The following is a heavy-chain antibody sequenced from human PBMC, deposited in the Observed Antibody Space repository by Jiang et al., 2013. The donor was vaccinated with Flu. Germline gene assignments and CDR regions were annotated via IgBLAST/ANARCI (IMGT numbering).Heavy chain of an antibody. V-gene: IGHV3-9*01. J-gene: IGHJ2*01. Sequence: VQLVESGGGLVQPGRSLRLSCAASGFTFDDYAMHWVRQAPGKGLEWVSGISWNSGGIDYADSVKGRFTISRDNAKNSLYLQMNSLRAEDTAFYYCAKAYSSSFYWYFDLWGRGTLVTVSS. CDR3: AKAYSSSFYWYFDL. CDR1: GFTFDDYA. D-gene: IGHD6-6*01. CDR2: ISWNSGGI.